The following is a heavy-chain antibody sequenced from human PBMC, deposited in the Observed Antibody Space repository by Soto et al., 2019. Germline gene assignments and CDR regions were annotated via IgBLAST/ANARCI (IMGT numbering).Heavy chain of an antibody. Sequence: QVQLQESGPGLVKPSETLSLTCSVSGGSITSHYWTWVRQPPGKGLEWIGYMYYSGRTNYNPSLKSRVTVSIDPSKNQFSLPMSSITAADTAVYYCARGVLLAPDVWGQGTTVTVSS. V-gene: IGHV4-59*08. CDR2: MYYSGRT. D-gene: IGHD1-26*01. CDR1: GGSITSHY. CDR3: ARGVLLAPDV. J-gene: IGHJ6*02.